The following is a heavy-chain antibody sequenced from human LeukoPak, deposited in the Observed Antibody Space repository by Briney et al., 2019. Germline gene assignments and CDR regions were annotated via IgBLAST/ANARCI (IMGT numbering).Heavy chain of an antibody. CDR3: ARAMDTAMVLSYGMDV. V-gene: IGHV1-18*01. D-gene: IGHD5-18*01. CDR2: ISAYNGNT. Sequence: ASVKVSCKASGYTFTSYGISWVRQAPGQGLEWMGWISAYNGNTNYAQKLQGRVTMTTDTPTSTAYMELRSLRSDDTAVYYCARAMDTAMVLSYGMDVWGQGTTVTVSS. CDR1: GYTFTSYG. J-gene: IGHJ6*02.